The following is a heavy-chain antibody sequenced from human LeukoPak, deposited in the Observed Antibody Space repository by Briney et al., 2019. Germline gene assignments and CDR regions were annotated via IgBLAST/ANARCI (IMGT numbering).Heavy chain of an antibody. J-gene: IGHJ4*02. D-gene: IGHD3-22*01. V-gene: IGHV4-39*01. Sequence: SGTLSLTCTVSGGSISTSSYYWGWIRQPPGKGLEWIGSIYYSGSTYDNPSLKSRVTISVDTSKNQGSLKLRSVTAADTAVYYCARLLYDRSGYYYFDYWGQGTLVTVSS. CDR1: GGSISTSSYY. CDR3: ARLLYDRSGYYYFDY. CDR2: IYYSGST.